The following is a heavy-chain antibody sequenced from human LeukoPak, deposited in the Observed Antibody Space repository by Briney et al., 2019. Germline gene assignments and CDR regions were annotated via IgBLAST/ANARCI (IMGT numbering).Heavy chain of an antibody. CDR1: GGSFSPYY. D-gene: IGHD3-16*02. Sequence: PSETLSLTCAVSGGSFSPYYWSWIRQSPGKGLEWIAEINHSGSTNYNPSLKSRVTISVDTSKNQFSLKLSSVTAADTAVYYCARVGPHKDDYVWGSYRRPTDAFDIWGQGTMVTVSS. V-gene: IGHV4-34*01. J-gene: IGHJ3*02. CDR3: ARVGPHKDDYVWGSYRRPTDAFDI. CDR2: INHSGST.